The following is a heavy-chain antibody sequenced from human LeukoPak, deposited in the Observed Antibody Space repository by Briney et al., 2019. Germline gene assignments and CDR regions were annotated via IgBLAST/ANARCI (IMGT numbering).Heavy chain of an antibody. CDR3: ARGSPAIFGVVIMNFGVDY. J-gene: IGHJ4*02. D-gene: IGHD3-3*01. Sequence: SETLSLTCSVSGGSISSYYWSWIRQPPGKGLEWIGYIYYSGSTNYNPSLKSRVTISVDTSKNQFSLKLRPVTAADTAVYYCARGSPAIFGVVIMNFGVDYWGQGALVTVSS. CDR2: IYYSGST. V-gene: IGHV4-59*01. CDR1: GGSISSYY.